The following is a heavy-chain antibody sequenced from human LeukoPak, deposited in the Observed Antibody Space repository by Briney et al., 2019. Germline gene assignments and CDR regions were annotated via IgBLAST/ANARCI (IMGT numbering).Heavy chain of an antibody. CDR2: ISSSSSYI. Sequence: PGGSLRLSRAASGFTFSSYSMNWFRQAPGKGLEWVSSISSSSSYIYYADSVKGRFTISRDNAKNSLYLQMNSLRAEDTAVYYCARLLDPSSSSLWTPCWGQGTLVTVSS. V-gene: IGHV3-21*01. CDR3: ARLLDPSSSSLWTPC. J-gene: IGHJ4*02. D-gene: IGHD6-6*01. CDR1: GFTFSSYS.